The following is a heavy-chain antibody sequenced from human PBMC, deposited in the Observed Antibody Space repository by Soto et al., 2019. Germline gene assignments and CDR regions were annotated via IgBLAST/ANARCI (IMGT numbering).Heavy chain of an antibody. CDR2: IRSKAYGGTT. CDR1: GCTLIIYD. D-gene: IGHD6-13*01. Sequence: VRRSCIDLGCTLIIYDMSWFRQAPGKGLEWVGFIRSKAYGGTTEYAASVKGRFTISRDDSKSIAYLQMNSLKTEDTAVYYCTRAGSSWYYYYYGMDVWGQGTTVTVSS. J-gene: IGHJ6*02. CDR3: TRAGSSWYYYYYGMDV. V-gene: IGHV3-49*03.